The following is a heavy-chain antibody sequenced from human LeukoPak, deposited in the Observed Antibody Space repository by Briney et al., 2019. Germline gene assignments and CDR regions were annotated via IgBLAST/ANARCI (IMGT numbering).Heavy chain of an antibody. CDR1: GGTFSSYA. V-gene: IGHV1-69*13. CDR2: IIPIFGTA. Sequence: GASVKVSCKASGGTFSSYAISWVRQAPGQWLEWMGGIIPIFGTANYAQKFQGRVTITADESTSTAYMELSSLRSEDTAVYYCASHRNPGYSYEKYYYYGMDVWGQGTTVTVSS. D-gene: IGHD5-18*01. CDR3: ASHRNPGYSYEKYYYYGMDV. J-gene: IGHJ6*02.